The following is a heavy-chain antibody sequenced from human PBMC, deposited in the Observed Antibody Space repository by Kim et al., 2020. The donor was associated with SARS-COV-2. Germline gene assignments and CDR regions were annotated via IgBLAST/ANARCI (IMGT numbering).Heavy chain of an antibody. J-gene: IGHJ4*02. CDR2: INWDGTTT. Sequence: GGSLRLSCAASGFTFEDYPMHWVRQSPGRGLEWVSLINWDGTTTYYAESVKGRFTISRDNRKKTLFLQMNSLGTEDTAVYYCAKDLTVATNYYFDSWGQGTLVTVSS. CDR3: AKDLTVATNYYFDS. D-gene: IGHD5-12*01. V-gene: IGHV3-43*01. CDR1: GFTFEDYP.